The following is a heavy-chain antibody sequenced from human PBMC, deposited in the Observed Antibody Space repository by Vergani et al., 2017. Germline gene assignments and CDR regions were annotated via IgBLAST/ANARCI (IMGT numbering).Heavy chain of an antibody. CDR1: GGSISSSSYY. D-gene: IGHD1-14*01. CDR3: ARDNRGRFDP. Sequence: QLQLQESGPGLVKPSETLSLTCTVSGGSISSSSYYWGWIRQPPGKGLEWIGYIYYSGSTYYNPSLKSRVTISVDTSKNQFSLKLSSVTAADTAVYYCARDNRGRFDPWGQGTLVTVSS. V-gene: IGHV4-31*03. J-gene: IGHJ5*02. CDR2: IYYSGST.